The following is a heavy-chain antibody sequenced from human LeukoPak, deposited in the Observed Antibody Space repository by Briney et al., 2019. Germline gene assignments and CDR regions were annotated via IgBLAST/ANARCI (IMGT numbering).Heavy chain of an antibody. Sequence: ASVKVSCKVSGYTLTELSMHRVRQAPGKGLEWMGGFDPEDGETIYAQKFQGRVTMTEDTSTDTAYMELSSLRSEGTAVYYCATDQSVFYGMDVWGQGTTVTVSS. J-gene: IGHJ6*02. V-gene: IGHV1-24*01. CDR3: ATDQSVFYGMDV. D-gene: IGHD1-14*01. CDR1: GYTLTELS. CDR2: FDPEDGET.